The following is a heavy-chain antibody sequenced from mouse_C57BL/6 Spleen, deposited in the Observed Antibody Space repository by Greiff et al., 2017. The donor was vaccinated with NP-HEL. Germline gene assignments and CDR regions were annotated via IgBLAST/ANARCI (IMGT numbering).Heavy chain of an antibody. CDR2: INPSNGGT. V-gene: IGHV1-53*01. CDR3: ARSNWDNYAMDY. CDR1: GYTFTSYW. D-gene: IGHD4-1*01. J-gene: IGHJ4*01. Sequence: QVQLQQPGTELVKPGASVKLSCKASGYTFTSYWMHWVKQRPGQGLEWIGNINPSNGGTNYNEKFKSKATLTVDKSSSTAYMQLSSLTYEDSAVYYCARSNWDNYAMDYWGQGTSVTVSS.